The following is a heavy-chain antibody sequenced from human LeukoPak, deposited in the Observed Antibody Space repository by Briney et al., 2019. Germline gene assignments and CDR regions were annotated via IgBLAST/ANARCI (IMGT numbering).Heavy chain of an antibody. CDR1: GVTFSGFQ. Sequence: GGSLRLSCAASGVTFSGFQMNWFRQAPGKGLEGVSFISSSGSTIYYAVSVKRRFTISRDNAKNSMSLQMNSLRGEDTTVYYCARELIGTVTSGFWGQGTLVTVSS. V-gene: IGHV3-48*03. D-gene: IGHD4-17*01. CDR3: ARELIGTVTSGF. J-gene: IGHJ4*02. CDR2: ISSSGSTI.